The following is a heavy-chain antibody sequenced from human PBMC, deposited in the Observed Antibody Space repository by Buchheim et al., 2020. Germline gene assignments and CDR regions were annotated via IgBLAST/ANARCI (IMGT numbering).Heavy chain of an antibody. V-gene: IGHV3-30*04. Sequence: QVQLVESGGGVVQPGRSLRLSCAASGISFSRYSMHWVRQAPGKGLEWVAVISDDATRHNYADSVRGRFTISGDNSRNTVYLQMGSLRLDDTAVFYCASDLSGGGLDYWGQGTL. J-gene: IGHJ4*02. CDR3: ASDLSGGGLDY. D-gene: IGHD2-15*01. CDR2: ISDDATRH. CDR1: GISFSRYS.